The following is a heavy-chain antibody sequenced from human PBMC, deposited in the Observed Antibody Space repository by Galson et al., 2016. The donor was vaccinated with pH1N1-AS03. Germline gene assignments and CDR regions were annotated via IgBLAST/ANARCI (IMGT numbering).Heavy chain of an antibody. Sequence: SETLSLTCRVSGGSLSGYFWTWIRQPAGKGLEWIGRMDPTGRRNYKSSLESRVSMSVDPSKNEISLRLTSVTAADTAVYYCTRESSGLGRGLDYWGQGTLVTVSS. CDR2: MDPTGRR. CDR1: GGSLSGYF. V-gene: IGHV4-4*07. J-gene: IGHJ4*02. CDR3: TRESSGLGRGLDY. D-gene: IGHD3-10*01.